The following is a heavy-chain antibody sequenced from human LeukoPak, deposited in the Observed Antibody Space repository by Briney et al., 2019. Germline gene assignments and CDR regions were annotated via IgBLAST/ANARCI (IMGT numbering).Heavy chain of an antibody. D-gene: IGHD2-21*02. CDR1: GFTFSSYA. CDR3: ARGHIVVVTASFDY. J-gene: IGHJ4*02. CDR2: IWYDGSNK. Sequence: GGSLRLSCAASGFTFSSYAMSWVRQAPGKGLEWVAVIWYDGSNKYYADSVKGRFTISRDNSKNTLYLQMNSLRAEDTAVYYCARGHIVVVTASFDYWGQGTLVTVSS. V-gene: IGHV3-33*08.